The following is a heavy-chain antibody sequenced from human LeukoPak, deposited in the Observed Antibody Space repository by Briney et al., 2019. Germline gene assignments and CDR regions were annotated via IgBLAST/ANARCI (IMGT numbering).Heavy chain of an antibody. J-gene: IGHJ4*02. CDR1: GYTFTGYY. V-gene: IGHV1-2*02. CDR2: INPNSGGT. D-gene: IGHD6-19*01. Sequence: PWASVKVSCKASGYTFTGYYMHWVRQAPGQGLEWMGWINPNSGGTNYAQKFQGRVTMTRDTSISTAYMELSRLRSDDTAVYYCARKRIAVAGVFGYWGQGTLVTVSS. CDR3: ARKRIAVAGVFGY.